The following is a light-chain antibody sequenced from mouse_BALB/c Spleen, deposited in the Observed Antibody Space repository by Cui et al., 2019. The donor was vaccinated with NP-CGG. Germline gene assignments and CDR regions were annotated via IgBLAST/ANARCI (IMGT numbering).Light chain of an antibody. CDR2: GTN. CDR1: TGAVTTSNY. J-gene: IGLJ1*01. CDR3: ALWYSNHWV. Sequence: QAVVTQESALTTSPGETVTLTCRPSTGAVTTSNYANWVQEKPDHLFTGLIGGTNNRTPGVPARFSGSLIGDKAALTNTGAQAEDEAIYFCALWYSNHWVFGGGTKLTVL. V-gene: IGLV1*01.